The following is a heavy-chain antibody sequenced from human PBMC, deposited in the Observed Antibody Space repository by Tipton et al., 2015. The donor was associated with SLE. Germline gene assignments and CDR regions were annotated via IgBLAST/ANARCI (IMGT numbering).Heavy chain of an antibody. D-gene: IGHD2-2*02. CDR2: IYSGGSST. Sequence: SLRLSCAASGFTFSSYAMSWVSQAPGKGLEWVSVIYSGGSSTYCADSVKGRFTISRDNSKNTLYLQMNSLRAEDTAVYYCANVSRDIVVVPAAIWYMDVWGKGTTCTVSS. J-gene: IGHJ6*03. CDR3: ANVSRDIVVVPAAIWYMDV. CDR1: GFTFSSYA. V-gene: IGHV3-23*03.